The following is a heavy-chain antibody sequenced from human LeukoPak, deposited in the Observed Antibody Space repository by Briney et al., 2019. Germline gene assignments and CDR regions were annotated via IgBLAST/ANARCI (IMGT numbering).Heavy chain of an antibody. D-gene: IGHD2-8*01. J-gene: IGHJ4*02. Sequence: SGPTLVKPTLTLTLTCSISGFSLSTSRVGVGWIRQPPGKALEWLALIYWDDDRRYSPSLKSRLTISKDTSKNQVVLTMTHMDPVDTATYYCAGRTYATLKIDYWGQGTLVTVSS. CDR1: GFSLSTSRVG. CDR2: IYWDDDR. V-gene: IGHV2-5*02. CDR3: AGRTYATLKIDY.